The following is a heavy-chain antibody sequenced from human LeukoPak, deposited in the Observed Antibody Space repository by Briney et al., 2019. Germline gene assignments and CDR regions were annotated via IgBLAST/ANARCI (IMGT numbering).Heavy chain of an antibody. Sequence: SQTLSLTCTVSGGSISSGGYYWSWIRQHPGKGLEWIGYIYYSGSTYYNPSLKSRVTISVDTSKNHFSLKLSSVTAADTAVYYCARETFHCTTTICYPYYFDFWGQGTLVTVSS. CDR3: ARETFHCTTTICYPYYFDF. J-gene: IGHJ4*02. CDR2: IYYSGST. D-gene: IGHD2-2*01. V-gene: IGHV4-31*03. CDR1: GGSISSGGYY.